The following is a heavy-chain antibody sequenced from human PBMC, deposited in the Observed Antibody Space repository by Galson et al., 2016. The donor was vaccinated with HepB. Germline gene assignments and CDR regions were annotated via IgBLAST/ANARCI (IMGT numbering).Heavy chain of an antibody. CDR3: ARTHPQIRPQRAFDT. D-gene: IGHD4-17*01. CDR1: GGSISSTNFY. Sequence: ETLSLTCTVSGGSISSTNFYWGWIRQPPGKGLEWIGSFYDGGSTYYNPSPKSRVTISVDTSKNQFSLKVTSVTAADTAVYYCARTHPQIRPQRAFDTWSQGTMVTVSS. J-gene: IGHJ3*02. CDR2: FYDGGST. V-gene: IGHV4-39*01.